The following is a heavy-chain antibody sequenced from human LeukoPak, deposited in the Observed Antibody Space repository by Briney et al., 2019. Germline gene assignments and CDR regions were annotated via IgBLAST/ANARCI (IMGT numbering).Heavy chain of an antibody. J-gene: IGHJ4*02. CDR1: GGYINNYY. D-gene: IGHD5-12*01. CDR2: IYYTGST. CDR3: AREILYSGYDIPLDY. V-gene: IGHV4-59*01. Sequence: SESVSLTCTVSGGYINNYYWSWIRQPPGKGLEWIGYIYYTGSTNYNPSLESRVTISVDMSDNQFSLKLTSVTAADTAVYYCAREILYSGYDIPLDYWGQGTLVTVCS.